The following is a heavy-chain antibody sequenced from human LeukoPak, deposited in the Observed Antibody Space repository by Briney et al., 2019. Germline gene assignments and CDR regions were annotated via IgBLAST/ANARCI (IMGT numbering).Heavy chain of an antibody. CDR2: IYHSGST. Sequence: SETPSLTCTVSGYSISSGYYWGWIRQPPGKGLEWIGSIYHSGSTYYNPSLKSRVTISVDTSKNQFSLRLSSVTAADTAVYYCAVNRDSSGYIIDAFDIWGQGTMVTVSS. J-gene: IGHJ3*02. D-gene: IGHD3-22*01. CDR3: AVNRDSSGYIIDAFDI. V-gene: IGHV4-38-2*02. CDR1: GYSISSGYY.